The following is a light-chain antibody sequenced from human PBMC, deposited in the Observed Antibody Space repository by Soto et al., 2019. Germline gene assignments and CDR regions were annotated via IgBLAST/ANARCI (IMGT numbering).Light chain of an antibody. CDR2: AAS. CDR3: QQLNSYPIT. CDR1: QGINTF. V-gene: IGKV1-9*01. J-gene: IGKJ5*01. Sequence: IQLTQSPSSLSASVGDRVTITCRASQGINTFLAWYLQKAGKAPKLLIYAASTLQSGVPSRFSGSGSGTDFTLTISSLQSEDLATYYCQQLNSYPITFGQGTRLEIK.